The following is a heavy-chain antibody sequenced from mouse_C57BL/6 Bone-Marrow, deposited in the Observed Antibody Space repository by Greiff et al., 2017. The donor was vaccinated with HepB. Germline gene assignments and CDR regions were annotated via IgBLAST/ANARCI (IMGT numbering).Heavy chain of an antibody. J-gene: IGHJ4*01. V-gene: IGHV1-82*01. CDR1: GYAFSSSW. D-gene: IGHD2-5*01. CDR2: IYPGDGDT. Sequence: QQSGPELVKPGASVKISCKASGYAFSSSWMNWVKQRPGKGLEWIGRIYPGDGDTNYNGKFKGKATLTADKSSSTAYMQLSSLTSEDSAVYFCATYSKRAMDYWGQGTSVTVSS. CDR3: ATYSKRAMDY.